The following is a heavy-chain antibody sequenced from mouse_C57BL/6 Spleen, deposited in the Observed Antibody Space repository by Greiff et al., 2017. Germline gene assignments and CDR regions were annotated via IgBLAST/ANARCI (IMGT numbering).Heavy chain of an antibody. CDR1: GYTFTDYE. V-gene: IGHV1-15*01. J-gene: IGHJ3*01. D-gene: IGHD2-14*01. CDR3: QRGAIGGFAY. CDR2: IDPETGGT. Sequence: QVQLQQSGAELVRPGASVTLSCKASGYTFTDYEMHWVKQTPVHGLEWIGAIDPETGGTAYNQKFKGKAILTADKSSSTAYMELRSLTSEDSAVSYCQRGAIGGFAYWGQGTLVTVSA.